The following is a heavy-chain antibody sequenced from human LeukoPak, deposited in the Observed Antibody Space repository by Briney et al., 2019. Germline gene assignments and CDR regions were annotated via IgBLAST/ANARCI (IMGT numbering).Heavy chain of an antibody. CDR1: GFTFSVYW. J-gene: IGHJ4*02. CDR2: VNQDGDNK. D-gene: IGHD1-26*01. V-gene: IGHV3-7*01. Sequence: GGSLRLSCAASGFTFSVYWMTWVRQAPGKGLEWVANVNQDGDNKRYVESVKGRFTISRDNAKNSLYLQMNSLRAEDTAVYYCARTLGADEGADYWGQGTLVTVSS. CDR3: ARTLGADEGADY.